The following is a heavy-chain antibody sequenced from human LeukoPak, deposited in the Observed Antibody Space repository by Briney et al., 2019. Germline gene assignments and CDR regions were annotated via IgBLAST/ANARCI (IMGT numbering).Heavy chain of an antibody. V-gene: IGHV3-48*01. Sequence: GGSLRLSCAASGFTFSSYWMSWVRQAPGKGLEWVSYISSSSRTIHYADSVKGRFTISRDNAKNSLYLQMNSLRAEDTAVYYCARRGYSSGWNRFDYWGQGTLVTVSS. CDR3: ARRGYSSGWNRFDY. CDR1: GFTFSSYW. D-gene: IGHD6-25*01. CDR2: ISSSSRTI. J-gene: IGHJ4*02.